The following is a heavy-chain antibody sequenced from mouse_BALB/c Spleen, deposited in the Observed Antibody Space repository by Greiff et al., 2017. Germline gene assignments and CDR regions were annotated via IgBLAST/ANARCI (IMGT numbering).Heavy chain of an antibody. J-gene: IGHJ4*01. CDR1: GYSFTGYF. V-gene: IGHV1-20*01. CDR2: INPYNGDT. Sequence: EVMLVESGPELVKPGASVKISCKASGYSFTGYFMNWVMQSHGKSLEWIGRINPYNGDTFYNQKFKGKAKLTAVTSTSTAYMELSSLTNEDSAVYYCTRGSEEMDYWGQGTSVTVSS. CDR3: TRGSEEMDY.